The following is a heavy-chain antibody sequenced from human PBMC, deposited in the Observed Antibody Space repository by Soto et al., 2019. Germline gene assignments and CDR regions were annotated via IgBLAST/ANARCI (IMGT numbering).Heavy chain of an antibody. CDR3: ARGCYDSSGYYLFDY. D-gene: IGHD3-22*01. CDR2: IWYDGSNK. V-gene: IGHV3-33*01. CDR1: GFTFSSYG. Sequence: GGSLRLSCAASGFTFSSYGMHWVRQAPGKGLEWVAVIWYDGSNKYYADSVKGRFTISRDNSKNTLYLQMNSLRAEDTAVYYCARGCYDSSGYYLFDYWGQGTLVTVSS. J-gene: IGHJ4*02.